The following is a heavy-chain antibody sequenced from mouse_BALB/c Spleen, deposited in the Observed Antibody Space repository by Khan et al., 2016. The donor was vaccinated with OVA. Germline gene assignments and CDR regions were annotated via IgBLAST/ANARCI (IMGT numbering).Heavy chain of an antibody. Sequence: QIQLVQSGPELKKPGETVKISCKASGYTLTNYGMNWVKQAPGKDLKWMGWINTYTGGATYADDFKGRFAFSLETSASTAYLQINNLKNEDTATYCCSRSNGNYWFAYWGQGTLVTVSA. CDR3: SRSNGNYWFAY. CDR2: INTYTGGA. J-gene: IGHJ3*01. D-gene: IGHD2-1*01. V-gene: IGHV9-3-1*01. CDR1: GYTLTNYG.